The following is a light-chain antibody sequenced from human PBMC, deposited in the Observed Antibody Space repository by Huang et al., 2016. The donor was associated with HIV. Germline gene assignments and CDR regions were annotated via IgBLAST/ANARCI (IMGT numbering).Light chain of an antibody. J-gene: IGKJ1*01. CDR2: AAS. CDR3: QHYGNSPWT. CDR1: QSISSSY. V-gene: IGKV3-20*01. Sequence: EVVLTQSPGTLSLSPGERATLSCRASQSISSSYLAWYQQKGGQAPRRLIYAASDRATGIPDRFSASGSGTDFTLTISRLDPEDFAVYYCQHYGNSPWTFGRGTKVE.